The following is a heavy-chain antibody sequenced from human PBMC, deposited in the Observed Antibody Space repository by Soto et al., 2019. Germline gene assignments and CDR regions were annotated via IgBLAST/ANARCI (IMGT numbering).Heavy chain of an antibody. Sequence: ASVKVSCKASGGTFSSYTISWVRQAPGQGLEWMGRIIPILGIANYAQKFQGRVTITADKSTSTAYMELSSLRSEDTAVYYCARDLPPRYCSSTSCPWGQGTLVTVSS. CDR2: IIPILGIA. CDR1: GGTFSSYT. J-gene: IGHJ5*02. V-gene: IGHV1-69*04. CDR3: ARDLPPRYCSSTSCP. D-gene: IGHD2-2*01.